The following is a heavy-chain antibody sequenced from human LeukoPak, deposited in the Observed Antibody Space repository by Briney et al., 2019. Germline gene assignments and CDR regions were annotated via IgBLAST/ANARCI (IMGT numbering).Heavy chain of an antibody. D-gene: IGHD3-10*01. Sequence: GGTLRLSCAASGFTFSIDAMSWVRQAPGKVLEWVSAISGSGGSTYYADSLRGGLAISRDNPKNSLYLELDSLRPEDTAVYYCAKVVKVRGVINQGVYYFDYWGQGTLVTVSS. CDR2: ISGSGGST. CDR3: AKVVKVRGVINQGVYYFDY. CDR1: GFTFSIDA. J-gene: IGHJ4*02. V-gene: IGHV3-23*01.